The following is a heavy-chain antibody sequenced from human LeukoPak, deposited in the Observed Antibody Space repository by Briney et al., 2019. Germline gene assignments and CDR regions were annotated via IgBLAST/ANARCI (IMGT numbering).Heavy chain of an antibody. D-gene: IGHD3-22*01. Sequence: PGGSMRLSCAASGFTFSSYWMSWVRQAPGKGLEWVANIKEDGSETYYVDSVRGRFTISRDNAKNSLYLQMNSLRAGDTAVYYCARAMIVVATYYFDYWGQGTLVTVSS. CDR2: IKEDGSET. CDR3: ARAMIVVATYYFDY. J-gene: IGHJ4*02. CDR1: GFTFSSYW. V-gene: IGHV3-7*01.